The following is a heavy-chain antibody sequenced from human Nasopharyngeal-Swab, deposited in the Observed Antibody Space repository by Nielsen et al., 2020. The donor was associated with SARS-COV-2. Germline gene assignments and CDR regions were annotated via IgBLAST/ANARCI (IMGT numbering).Heavy chain of an antibody. J-gene: IGHJ3*02. D-gene: IGHD3-3*01. Sequence: GGSLRLSCAASGFTFSSYSVNWVRQAPGKGLEWVSYISSSSSTIYYADSVKGRFTISRDNAKNSLYLQMNSLRDEDTAVYYCAKDRRIKYDFWSGSRSDSFDIWGQGTMVTVSS. CDR2: ISSSSSTI. CDR1: GFTFSSYS. CDR3: AKDRRIKYDFWSGSRSDSFDI. V-gene: IGHV3-48*02.